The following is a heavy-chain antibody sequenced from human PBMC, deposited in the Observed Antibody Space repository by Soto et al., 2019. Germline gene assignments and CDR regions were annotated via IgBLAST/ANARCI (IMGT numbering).Heavy chain of an antibody. Sequence: SGTLALTCTVYGGAISSYYWSWIRQPPGKGLEWIGYIYYSGSTNYNPSLKSRVTISVDTSKNQFSLKLSSVTAADTAVYYCAIRWVYAIDYWGQGTLFTVSS. J-gene: IGHJ4*02. CDR3: AIRWVYAIDY. CDR2: IYYSGST. V-gene: IGHV4-59*08. CDR1: GGAISSYY. D-gene: IGHD2-8*01.